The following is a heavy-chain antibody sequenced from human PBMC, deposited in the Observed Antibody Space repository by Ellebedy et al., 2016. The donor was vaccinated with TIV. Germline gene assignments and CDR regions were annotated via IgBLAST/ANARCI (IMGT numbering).Heavy chain of an antibody. V-gene: IGHV1-8*01. CDR2: MNPNSGNT. CDR1: GYTFTSYD. CDR3: ARTPRTYYYVMDV. J-gene: IGHJ6*02. Sequence: ASVKVSCKASGYTFTSYDINRARQATGQGLEWMGWMNPNSGNTGYAQKFQGRVTMTRNTSISTAYMVLSSLRSEDTAVYFCARTPRTYYYVMDVWGQGTTVTVSS.